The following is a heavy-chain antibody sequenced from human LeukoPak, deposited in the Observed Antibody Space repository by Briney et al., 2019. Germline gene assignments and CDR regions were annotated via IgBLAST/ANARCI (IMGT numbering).Heavy chain of an antibody. J-gene: IGHJ6*02. Sequence: PSETLSLTCTVSGGSISSYYWGWIRHPPGKGLEWIGYIYYSGSTNYNPSLKSRVTISVDTSKNQFSLKLSSVTAADTAVYYRARRGSGSYYYYGMDVWGQGTTVTVSS. CDR1: GGSISSYY. D-gene: IGHD3-10*01. CDR3: ARRGSGSYYYYGMDV. CDR2: IYYSGST. V-gene: IGHV4-59*12.